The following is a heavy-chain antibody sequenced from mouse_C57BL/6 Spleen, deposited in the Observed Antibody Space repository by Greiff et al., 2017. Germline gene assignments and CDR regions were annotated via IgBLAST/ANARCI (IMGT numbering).Heavy chain of an antibody. J-gene: IGHJ2*01. CDR2: IDPSDSYT. V-gene: IGHV1-69*01. Sequence: QVQLQQSGAELVMPGASVKLSCKASGYTFTSYWMHWVKQRPGQGLEWIGEIDPSDSYTNYNQKFKGKSTLTVDKSSSTAYLQLSSLTSEDSAVYYCARGAPTYYFDYWGQGTTLTVSS. CDR1: GYTFTSYW. D-gene: IGHD2-10*01. CDR3: ARGAPTYYFDY.